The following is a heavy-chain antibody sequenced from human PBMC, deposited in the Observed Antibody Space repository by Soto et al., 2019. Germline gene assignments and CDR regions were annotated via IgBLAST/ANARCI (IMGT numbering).Heavy chain of an antibody. Sequence: QVPLVQSGAEVKKPGASVKVSCKASGYTFTSYPMHWVRQAPGQGLEWMGWINAGNGNTKYSQKFQGRVTITRDTSASTAYMELSSLRSEDTAVYYCARDHRSSSGWYGEFEYWGQGTLVTVSS. CDR2: INAGNGNT. J-gene: IGHJ4*02. CDR3: ARDHRSSSGWYGEFEY. D-gene: IGHD6-19*01. V-gene: IGHV1-3*01. CDR1: GYTFTSYP.